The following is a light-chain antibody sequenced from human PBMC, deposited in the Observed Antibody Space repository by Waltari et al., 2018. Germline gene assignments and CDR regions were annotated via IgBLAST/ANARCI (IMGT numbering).Light chain of an antibody. J-gene: IGLJ2*01. V-gene: IGLV2-14*01. CDR1: STDVCGYNS. CDR3: SSQSSNDIVL. Sequence: QSALTPPASVFGSPGQSVTIFCAGTSTDVCGYNSVSWYQEYPGQAPRVIIYDVSERPSGVSDRFSGSKSGNTASLTISGLQAEDEADYYCSSQSSNDIVLFGGGTKLTVL. CDR2: DVS.